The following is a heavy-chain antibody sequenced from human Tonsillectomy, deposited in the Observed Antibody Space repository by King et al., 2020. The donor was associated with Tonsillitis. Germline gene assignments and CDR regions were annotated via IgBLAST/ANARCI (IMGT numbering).Heavy chain of an antibody. CDR1: GFTFSSYA. CDR3: ARGVSGSYPEYFQH. Sequence: QLVQSGGGLVQPGGSLRLSCAASGFTFSSYAMHWVRQAPGKGLKYVSAISSNGGSTYYANSVKGRFTISRDNSKNTLYLQMGSLRAEDMAVYYCARGVSGSYPEYFQHWGQGTLVTVSS. J-gene: IGHJ1*01. V-gene: IGHV3-64*01. CDR2: ISSNGGST. D-gene: IGHD1-26*01.